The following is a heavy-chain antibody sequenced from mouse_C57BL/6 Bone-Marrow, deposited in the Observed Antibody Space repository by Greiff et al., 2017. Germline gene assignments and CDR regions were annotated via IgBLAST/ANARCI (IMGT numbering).Heavy chain of an antibody. J-gene: IGHJ2*01. D-gene: IGHD2-3*01. CDR1: GYTFTSYW. V-gene: IGHV1-64*01. Sequence: VQLQQPGAELVKPGASVKLSCKASGYTFTSYWMHWVKQRPGQGLEWIGMIHPNSGSTNYNEKFKSKATLPVDKSSSTAYMQLSSLTSEDSAVYYCARGGGDGYWDYWGQGTTLTVSS. CDR3: ARGGGDGYWDY. CDR2: IHPNSGST.